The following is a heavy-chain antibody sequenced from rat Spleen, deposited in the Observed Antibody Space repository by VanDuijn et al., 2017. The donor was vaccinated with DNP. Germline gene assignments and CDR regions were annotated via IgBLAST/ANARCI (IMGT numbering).Heavy chain of an antibody. J-gene: IGHJ4*01. CDR2: ISTGGGST. Sequence: EVQLVESGGGLVQPGRSLKLSCAASGFTFSDYNMAWVRQAPKKGLEWVATISTGGGSTYFPDSVKGRFTISRDDAKSGLYLQMNSLKSEDTATYYCARQGNSGDAMDAWGQGTSVTVSS. D-gene: IGHD4-4*01. V-gene: IGHV5S23*01. CDR3: ARQGNSGDAMDA. CDR1: GFTFSDYN.